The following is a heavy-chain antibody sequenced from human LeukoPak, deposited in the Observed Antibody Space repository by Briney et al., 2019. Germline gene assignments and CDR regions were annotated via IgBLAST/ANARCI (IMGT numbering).Heavy chain of an antibody. Sequence: PSQTLSLTCTVSGGSISSGDYYWRWIRQPPGKGLEWIGYIYYSGSTYYNPSLKSLVTISVDTSKNQFSLKLSSVTAADTAVYYCAREVVVVPAAMVLEADAFDIWGQGTMVTVSS. CDR1: GGSISSGDYY. D-gene: IGHD2-2*01. J-gene: IGHJ3*02. CDR3: AREVVVVPAAMVLEADAFDI. CDR2: IYYSGST. V-gene: IGHV4-30-4*08.